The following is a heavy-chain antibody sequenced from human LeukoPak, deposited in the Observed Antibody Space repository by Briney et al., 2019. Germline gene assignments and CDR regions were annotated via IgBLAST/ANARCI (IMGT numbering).Heavy chain of an antibody. J-gene: IGHJ4*02. V-gene: IGHV3-74*01. CDR1: GFTFTDYW. Sequence: GGSLTLSCAASGFTFTDYWMHWVRQAPGKGLVWISIINTDTRGTYYADSVKGRFTISRDNAKNTLYLQMNSQRAEDTGVYYCARAGAYRFDYWGQGTLVTVYS. CDR3: ARAGAYRFDY. CDR2: INTDTRGT. D-gene: IGHD3-16*01.